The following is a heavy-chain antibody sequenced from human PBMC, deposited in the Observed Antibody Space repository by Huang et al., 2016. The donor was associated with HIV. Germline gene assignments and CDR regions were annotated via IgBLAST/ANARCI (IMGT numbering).Heavy chain of an antibody. Sequence: QVQLVQSGAEVKKPGSSVRVSCEASGGTFSSYAINWVRQGPGQGLEGIAGIIHIVGTPNYAQKFQGRVTSTADESTSTAYMELSSLRYDDTAVYYCARDRKYDNAWYWFDPWGQGTLVTVSS. D-gene: IGHD1-1*01. J-gene: IGHJ5*02. CDR3: ARDRKYDNAWYWFDP. CDR1: GGTFSSYA. CDR2: IIHIVGTP. V-gene: IGHV1-69*01.